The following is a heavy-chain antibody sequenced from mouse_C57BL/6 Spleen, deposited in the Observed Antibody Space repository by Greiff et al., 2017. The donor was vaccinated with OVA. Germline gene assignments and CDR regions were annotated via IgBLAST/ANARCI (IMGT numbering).Heavy chain of an antibody. CDR3: ARPTGSSHFDY. D-gene: IGHD1-1*01. CDR2: IDPSDSET. Sequence: QVQLQQSGAELVRPGSSVKLSCKASGYTFTSYWMHWVKQRPIQGLEWIGNIDPSDSETHYNQKFKDKATLTVDKSSSTAYMQLSSLTSEDSAVYYCARPTGSSHFDYWGQGTTLTVSS. CDR1: GYTFTSYW. V-gene: IGHV1-52*01. J-gene: IGHJ2*01.